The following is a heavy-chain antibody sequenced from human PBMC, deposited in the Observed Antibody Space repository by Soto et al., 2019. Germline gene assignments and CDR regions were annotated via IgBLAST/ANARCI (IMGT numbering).Heavy chain of an antibody. CDR3: ASSPLRRPYYFDY. J-gene: IGHJ4*02. D-gene: IGHD4-17*01. CDR1: GFTFSSYA. Sequence: PGGSLRLSCAASGFTFSSYAMSWVRQAPGKGLEWVSAISGSGGSTYYADSVKGRFTISRDNSKNTLYLQMNSLRAEDTAVYYCASSPLRRPYYFDYWGQGTLVTVSS. V-gene: IGHV3-23*01. CDR2: ISGSGGST.